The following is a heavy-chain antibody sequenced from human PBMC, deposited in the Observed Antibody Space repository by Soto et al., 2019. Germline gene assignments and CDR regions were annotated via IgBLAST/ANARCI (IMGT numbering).Heavy chain of an antibody. CDR2: IYYSGST. CDR3: ARGYIPLYYYDSSGYYDY. D-gene: IGHD3-22*01. V-gene: IGHV4-31*03. J-gene: IGHJ4*02. CDR1: GFSLSNARMG. Sequence: SGPTLVNPTETLTLTCTVSGFSLSNARMGVSWIRQHPGKGLEWIGYIYYSGSTYYNPSLKSRVTISVDTSKNQFSLKLSSVTAADTAVYYCARGYIPLYYYDSSGYYDYWGQGTLVTVSS.